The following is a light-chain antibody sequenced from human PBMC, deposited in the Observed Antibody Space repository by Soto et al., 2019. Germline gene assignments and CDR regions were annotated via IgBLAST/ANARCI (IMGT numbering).Light chain of an antibody. CDR2: DAS. CDR1: QSVSTY. V-gene: IGKV3-11*01. Sequence: EIVLTQSPATLSFSAGERATLSWRASQSVSTYLAWYQQKPGQAPRLLIYDASNRATGIPARFSGSGSGTDFTLTISSLEPEDFAVYYCQQRSNWRWTFGQGTKVDIK. CDR3: QQRSNWRWT. J-gene: IGKJ1*01.